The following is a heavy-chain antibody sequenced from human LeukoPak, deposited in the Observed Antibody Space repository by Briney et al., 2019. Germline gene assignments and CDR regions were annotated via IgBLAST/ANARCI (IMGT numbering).Heavy chain of an antibody. D-gene: IGHD6-6*01. CDR3: ARDHRTRIAARLGY. CDR1: GFTFSDYY. V-gene: IGHV3-11*01. CDR2: ISNSGSTI. Sequence: GGSLRLSCAASGFTFSDYYMSWIRQSPGKGLEWISYISNSGSTIYYADSVKGRFTISRDNAKNSLYLQINSLRSDDTAVYYCARDHRTRIAARLGYWGEGTLVTVSS. J-gene: IGHJ4*02.